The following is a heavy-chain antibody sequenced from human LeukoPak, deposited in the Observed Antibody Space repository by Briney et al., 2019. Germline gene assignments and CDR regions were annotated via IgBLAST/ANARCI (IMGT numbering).Heavy chain of an antibody. CDR2: ISAYNGNT. V-gene: IGHV1-18*01. CDR1: GYTFTSYG. CDR3: AGEMYDFWSGYPQTFGY. J-gene: IGHJ4*02. D-gene: IGHD3-3*01. Sequence: ASVKVSCKASGYTFTSYGISWVRQAPGQGLEWMGWISAYNGNTNYAQKLQGRVTMTTDTSTSTAYMELRSLRSDDTAVYYCAGEMYDFWSGYPQTFGYWGQGTLVTVSS.